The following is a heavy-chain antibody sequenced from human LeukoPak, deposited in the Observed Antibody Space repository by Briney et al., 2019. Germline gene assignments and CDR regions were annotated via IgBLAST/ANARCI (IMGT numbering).Heavy chain of an antibody. J-gene: IGHJ4*02. D-gene: IGHD6-13*01. CDR1: GFTFSSYA. V-gene: IGHV3-21*01. CDR3: ARGYSSSGSLYFDY. Sequence: GGSLRLSCAASGFTFSSYAMHWVRQAPGKGLEWVSSISSSSSYIYYADSVKGRFTISRDNAKNSLYLQMNSLRAEDTAVYYCARGYSSSGSLYFDYWGQGTLVTVSS. CDR2: ISSSSSYI.